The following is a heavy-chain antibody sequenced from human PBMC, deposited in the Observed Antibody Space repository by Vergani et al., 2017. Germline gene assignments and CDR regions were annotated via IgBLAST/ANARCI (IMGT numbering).Heavy chain of an antibody. CDR3: ARTLYYDILTAYYRGDYYYYMDV. Sequence: QVQLQESGPGLVKPSGTLSLTCTVSGGSISGYYWSWIRQPPGKGLEWIGYIYYSWITNYNPTLKSRVTISVDTSKNQFSLKLSSVTAADTAVYYCARTLYYDILTAYYRGDYYYYMDVWCKGTTVTVSS. V-gene: IGHV4-59*01. J-gene: IGHJ6*03. CDR2: IYYSWIT. CDR1: GGSISGYY. D-gene: IGHD3-9*01.